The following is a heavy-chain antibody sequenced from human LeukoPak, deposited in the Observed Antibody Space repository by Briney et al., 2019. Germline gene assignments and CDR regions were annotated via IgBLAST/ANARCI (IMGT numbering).Heavy chain of an antibody. V-gene: IGHV4-59*01. CDR3: ARESSGWYGGWFDP. Sequence: SETLSLTCTVSGGSISSYYWSWIRQPPGKGLEWIGYIYYSGSTNYNPSLKSRVTISVDTSKNQFSLKLSSVTAADTAVYYCARESSGWYGGWFDPWGQGTLVTVSS. CDR2: IYYSGST. CDR1: GGSISSYY. J-gene: IGHJ5*02. D-gene: IGHD6-19*01.